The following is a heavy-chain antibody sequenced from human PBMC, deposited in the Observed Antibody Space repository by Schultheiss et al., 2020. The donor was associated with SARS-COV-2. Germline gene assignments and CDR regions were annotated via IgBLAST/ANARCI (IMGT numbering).Heavy chain of an antibody. J-gene: IGHJ5*02. CDR2: IYYSGSP. Sequence: SETLSLTCTVSGGSISRGTYYWGFIRQPPGQGLEWIGSIYYSGSPYYNPSLKSRVTISVDTSKNQFSLNLNSVTAADTAVYYCARDLSSPPYNWFDPWGLGTLVTVSS. CDR3: ARDLSSPPYNWFDP. V-gene: IGHV4-39*02. CDR1: GGSISRGTYY.